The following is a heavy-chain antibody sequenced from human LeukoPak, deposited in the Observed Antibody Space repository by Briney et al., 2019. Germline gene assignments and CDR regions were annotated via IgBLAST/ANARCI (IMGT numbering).Heavy chain of an antibody. Sequence: GASVKVSCKASGYTFTGYYMHWVRQAPGQGLEWMGWINPNSGGTNYAQKFQGRVTMTRDTSISTAYMELSRLKSDDTAVYYCAAKIGYSYGFGYWGQGTLVTVSS. CDR2: INPNSGGT. CDR1: GYTFTGYY. V-gene: IGHV1-2*02. CDR3: AAKIGYSYGFGY. J-gene: IGHJ4*02. D-gene: IGHD5-18*01.